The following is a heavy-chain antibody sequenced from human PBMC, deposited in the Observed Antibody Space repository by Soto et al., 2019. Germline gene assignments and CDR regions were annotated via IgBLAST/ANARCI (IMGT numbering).Heavy chain of an antibody. CDR1: GGSVSSGTYY. CDR2: IYRGSP. CDR3: ARHQGLGAGYFDL. D-gene: IGHD7-27*01. J-gene: IGHJ2*01. Sequence: QVQLQESGPGQVKPSETLSLTCTVSGGSVSSGTYYYWSWIRQPAGKGLEWMGYIYRGSPNYNPSLESRVTISVDTSKTQFSLMLRSVTAADTAVYYCARHQGLGAGYFDLWGRGSMVTVSS. V-gene: IGHV4-61*01.